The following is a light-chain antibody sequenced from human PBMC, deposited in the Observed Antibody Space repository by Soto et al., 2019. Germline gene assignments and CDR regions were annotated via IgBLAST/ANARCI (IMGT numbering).Light chain of an antibody. V-gene: IGKV3-20*01. Sequence: EIVLTQSPGTLSLSPGQRATLSCRASQSVSSTYLAWYQQKPGQAPRLLIYGASSRATGIPDRFSGSGSGTEFTLTISSLQPDDFASYYCQQYNSYGWTFGQGTKVDIK. CDR2: GAS. CDR1: QSVSSTY. J-gene: IGKJ1*01. CDR3: QQYNSYGWT.